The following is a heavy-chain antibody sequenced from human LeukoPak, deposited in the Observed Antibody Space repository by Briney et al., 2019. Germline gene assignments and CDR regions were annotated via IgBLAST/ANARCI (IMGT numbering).Heavy chain of an antibody. J-gene: IGHJ6*02. Sequence: SETLSLTCTASGGTISNYYWSWIRQPPGKGLEWIGYIYYSGSTNYNPSLKSRVTISVDTSKNQFSLKLSSVTAADTAVYYCAREAKELRADLHSYYYGMDVCGQGTTVTVSS. D-gene: IGHD1-26*01. V-gene: IGHV4-59*01. CDR3: AREAKELRADLHSYYYGMDV. CDR1: GGTISNYY. CDR2: IYYSGST.